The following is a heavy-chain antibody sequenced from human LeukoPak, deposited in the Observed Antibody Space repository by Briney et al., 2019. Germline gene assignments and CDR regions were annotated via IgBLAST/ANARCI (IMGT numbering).Heavy chain of an antibody. CDR1: GYTFTSYS. Sequence: ASVKVSCKASGYTFTSYSMHWVRQAPGQGLEWMGIINPSGGSTSYAQNFPGRVTMTRDTSISTAYLELSSLRSEDTAVYYCARARYYDSRVTFDIGGQGTMVTVSS. CDR3: ARARYYDSRVTFDI. V-gene: IGHV1-46*01. CDR2: INPSGGST. D-gene: IGHD3-22*01. J-gene: IGHJ3*02.